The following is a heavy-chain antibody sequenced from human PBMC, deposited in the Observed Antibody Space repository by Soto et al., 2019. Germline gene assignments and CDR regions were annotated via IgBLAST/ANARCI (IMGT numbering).Heavy chain of an antibody. CDR2: INTAGTTT. CDR1: GFSFSTYW. D-gene: IGHD4-17*01. J-gene: IGHJ4*02. CDR3: ARGGGDYGDYLDY. Sequence: ELQLVESGGGLVQPGGSLRLSCVASGFSFSTYWMHWVRQAPGKGLVWVSRINTAGTTTPYADSVTGRFTISRDNAKNTLFLQMNSLRAEDTAVYYWARGGGDYGDYLDYWGQGALVTVSS. V-gene: IGHV3-74*01.